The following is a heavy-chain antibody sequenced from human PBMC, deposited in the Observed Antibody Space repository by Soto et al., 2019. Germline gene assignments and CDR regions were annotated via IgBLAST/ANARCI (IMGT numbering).Heavy chain of an antibody. CDR3: ARGYNEGIAAAGTLSYYYGMDV. J-gene: IGHJ6*02. Sequence: GGSLRLSCAASGFTFSSYAMHWVRQAPGKGLEWVAVISYDGSNKYYADSVKGRFTISRDNSKNTLYLQMNSLRAEDTAVYYCARGYNEGIAAAGTLSYYYGMDVWGQGTTVTVSS. CDR2: ISYDGSNK. D-gene: IGHD6-13*01. CDR1: GFTFSSYA. V-gene: IGHV3-30-3*01.